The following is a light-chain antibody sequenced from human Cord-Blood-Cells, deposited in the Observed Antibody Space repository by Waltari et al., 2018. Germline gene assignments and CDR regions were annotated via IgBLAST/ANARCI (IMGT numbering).Light chain of an antibody. Sequence: DIVMTQSPASLAVSLGERPAINCKSSQSVLYSSNNKNYLAWYQQKPGQHPKLLIYWASTRESGVPDRFSGSGSGTDFTLTISSLQAEDVAVYYCQQYYSTRTFGQGTKVEIK. J-gene: IGKJ1*01. CDR1: QSVLYSSNNKNY. CDR3: QQYYSTRT. CDR2: WAS. V-gene: IGKV4-1*01.